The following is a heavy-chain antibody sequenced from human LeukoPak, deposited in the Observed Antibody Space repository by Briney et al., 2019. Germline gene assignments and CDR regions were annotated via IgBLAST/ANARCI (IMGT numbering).Heavy chain of an antibody. CDR3: ARARHGTIVVVPAAIPDWFDP. CDR1: GGSISSGGYY. V-gene: IGHV4-31*03. Sequence: PSETLSLTCTVSGGSISSGGYYWSWIRQHPGKGLEWIGYIYYSGSTYYNPSLKSRVTISVDTSKNQFSLKLSSVTAADTAVYYCARARHGTIVVVPAAIPDWFDPWGQGTLVTVSS. J-gene: IGHJ5*02. CDR2: IYYSGST. D-gene: IGHD2-2*01.